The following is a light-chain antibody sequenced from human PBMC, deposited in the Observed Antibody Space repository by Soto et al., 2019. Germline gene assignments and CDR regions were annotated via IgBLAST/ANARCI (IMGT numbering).Light chain of an antibody. CDR3: QQSSSTPPFT. J-gene: IGKJ3*01. V-gene: IGKV3-15*01. CDR1: QSVSSN. Sequence: EIVMTQSPATLSVSPGERATLSCRASQSVSSNLAWYQQKPGQAPRLLIYGASTRATAIPARFSGSGSGTEFTLTISSLQSEDFATYYCQQSSSTPPFTFGPGTKVDIK. CDR2: GAS.